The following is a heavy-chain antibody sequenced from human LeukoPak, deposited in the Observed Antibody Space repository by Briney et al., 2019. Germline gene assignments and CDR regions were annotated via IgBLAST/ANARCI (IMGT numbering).Heavy chain of an antibody. Sequence: GESLRLSCAASGFTFSTYGMHWVRQAPGKGLEWVAFIRYDGSNKYYADSVKGRFTISRDNSKSTLYLQMNSLRSEDTALYYCAKDSLGYCTGGSCYWNDYWGQGTLVTVSA. CDR2: IRYDGSNK. CDR3: AKDSLGYCTGGSCYWNDY. V-gene: IGHV3-30*02. D-gene: IGHD2-15*01. CDR1: GFTFSTYG. J-gene: IGHJ4*02.